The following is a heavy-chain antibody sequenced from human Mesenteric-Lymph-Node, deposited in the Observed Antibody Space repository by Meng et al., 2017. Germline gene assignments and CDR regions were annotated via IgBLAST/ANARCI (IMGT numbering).Heavy chain of an antibody. J-gene: IGHJ4*02. CDR3: ASGRKYCSSTSCYGQFDY. D-gene: IGHD2-2*01. CDR1: GGSISSSNW. Sequence: QGQLQESGPGLVKPSGTLSLTCAVPGGSISSSNWWSWVRQPPGKGLEWIGEIYHSGSTNYNLSLKSRVTISVDKSKNQFSLKLSSVTAADTAVYYCASGRKYCSSTSCYGQFDYWGQGTLVTVSS. CDR2: IYHSGST. V-gene: IGHV4-4*02.